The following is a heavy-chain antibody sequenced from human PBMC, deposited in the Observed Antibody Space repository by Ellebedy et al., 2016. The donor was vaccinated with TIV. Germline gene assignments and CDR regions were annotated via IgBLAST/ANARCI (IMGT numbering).Heavy chain of an antibody. CDR1: GGSFSGYF. D-gene: IGHD7-27*01. Sequence: MPSETLSLTCAVYGGSFSGYFWSWIRQPPGKGLEWIGEINPSGTTNYNPSLKSRVTISVDTPKKQFSLRLTSVTAADTAVYYFARDTVTANWGPLFDYWGQGTLVTVSS. V-gene: IGHV4-34*01. J-gene: IGHJ4*02. CDR3: ARDTVTANWGPLFDY. CDR2: INPSGTT.